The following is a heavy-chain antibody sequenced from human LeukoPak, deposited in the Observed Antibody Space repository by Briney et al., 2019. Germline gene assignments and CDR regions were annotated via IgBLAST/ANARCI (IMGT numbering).Heavy chain of an antibody. J-gene: IGHJ4*02. CDR3: VRENWPYDY. CDR2: IHPDSGAT. CDR1: GYAFNVYY. Sequence: ASVKVSCKASGYAFNVYYIHWVRQAPGQGLEWMGWIHPDSGATNYAQKFQGRVTLTRDRSITTLYMELSSLRSDDTAIYYCVRENWPYDYWGQGTQATVSS. D-gene: IGHD1-1*01. V-gene: IGHV1-2*02.